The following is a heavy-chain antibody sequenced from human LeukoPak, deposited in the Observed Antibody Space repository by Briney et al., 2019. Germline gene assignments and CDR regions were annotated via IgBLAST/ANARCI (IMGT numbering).Heavy chain of an antibody. J-gene: IGHJ4*01. Sequence: SETLSLTCTVSGGSLSSYYCSWIRQPAGEGLEWIGRIYTSGSTNYNPSLTSRVTMSVDTSKNQFSLKLSSVTAADTAVYYCARARTWLLDYWGQGTLVTVSS. CDR3: ARARTWLLDY. V-gene: IGHV4-4*07. CDR1: GGSLSSYY. D-gene: IGHD3-22*01. CDR2: IYTSGST.